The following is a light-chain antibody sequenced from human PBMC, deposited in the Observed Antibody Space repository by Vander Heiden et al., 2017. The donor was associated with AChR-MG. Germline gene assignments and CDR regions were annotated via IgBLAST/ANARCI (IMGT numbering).Light chain of an antibody. Sequence: QSALTQPASVSGSPGPSITISCTGTSSDVGGYNYVSWYQQYPGEAPKLMIYDVTKRPAVVSNRFSGSKSGNTASLTISGLQAEDEADYCCSSYTSSYTWVFGGGTKLTVL. J-gene: IGLJ3*02. CDR3: SSYTSSYTWV. CDR2: DVT. V-gene: IGLV2-14*03. CDR1: SSDVGGYNY.